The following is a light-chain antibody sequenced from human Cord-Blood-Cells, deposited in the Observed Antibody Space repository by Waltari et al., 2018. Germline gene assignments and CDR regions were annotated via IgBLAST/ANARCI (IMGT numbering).Light chain of an antibody. V-gene: IGKV1-5*01. CDR2: DAS. CDR3: QQYNSYST. CDR1: QSISSW. J-gene: IGKJ1*01. Sequence: DIQMTQSPSTLSASVGDRVTITCRASQSISSWLAWYQQKPGKAPKLLIYDASSLESGVPSRFSGSGSVTEFTLTISSLQPDYFATYYCQQYNSYSTFGQGTKVEIK.